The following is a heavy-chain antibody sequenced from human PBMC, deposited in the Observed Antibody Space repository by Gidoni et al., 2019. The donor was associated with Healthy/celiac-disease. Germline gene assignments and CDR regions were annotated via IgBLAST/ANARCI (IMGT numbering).Heavy chain of an antibody. CDR1: GFTFSSYS. CDR2: ISSSSSYI. J-gene: IGHJ4*02. V-gene: IGHV3-21*01. D-gene: IGHD3-10*01. Sequence: EVQLVESGGGLVKPGGSLRLSCAASGFTFSSYSMNWVRQAPGKGLEWVSSISSSSSYIYYADSVKGRFTISRDNAKNSLYLQMNSLRAEDTAVYYCARSDYGSGSYYNTPDYWGQGTLVTVSS. CDR3: ARSDYGSGSYYNTPDY.